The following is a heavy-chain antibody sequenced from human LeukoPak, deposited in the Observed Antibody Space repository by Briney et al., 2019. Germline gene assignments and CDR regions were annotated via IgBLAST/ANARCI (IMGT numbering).Heavy chain of an antibody. CDR2: ISKDGSEK. V-gene: IGHV3-30-3*01. CDR1: GFTFSTYA. J-gene: IGHJ4*02. Sequence: GGSLRLSRAASGFTFSTYAMHWVRQAPGKGLEWVAVISKDGSEKFYSDSVKGRFTISRDQSKGTLYLQMNSLRPEDTALYSCARDLGTGEVSGFDYWGQGTLVTVSS. D-gene: IGHD7-27*01. CDR3: ARDLGTGEVSGFDY.